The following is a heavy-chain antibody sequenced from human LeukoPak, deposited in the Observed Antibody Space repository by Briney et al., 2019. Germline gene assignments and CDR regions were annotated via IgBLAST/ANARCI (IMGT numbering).Heavy chain of an antibody. V-gene: IGHV3-21*01. CDR1: GFTFSSYS. J-gene: IGHJ4*02. CDR2: ISSSSSYI. CDR3: ARDSLFDGYNDY. D-gene: IGHD5-24*01. Sequence: PGGSLRLSCAASGFTFSSYSMNWVRQAPGKGLEWVSSISSSSSYIYYADSVKGRFTISRDNAKNSLYPQMNSLRAEDTAVYYCARDSLFDGYNDYWGQGTLVTVSS.